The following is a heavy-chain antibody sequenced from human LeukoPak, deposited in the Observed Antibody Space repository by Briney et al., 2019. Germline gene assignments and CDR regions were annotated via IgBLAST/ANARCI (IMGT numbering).Heavy chain of an antibody. V-gene: IGHV3-11*06. D-gene: IGHD1-26*01. CDR1: GFTFSDYY. J-gene: IGHJ4*02. CDR2: ISSSSSYT. CDR3: ARDGSGGSYSY. Sequence: PGGSLRLSCAASGFTFSDYYMSWIRQAPGKGLEWVSYISSSSSYTNYADSVKGRFTISRDNAKNSLYLQMNSLRAEDTAVYYCARDGSGGSYSYWGQGTLVTVSS.